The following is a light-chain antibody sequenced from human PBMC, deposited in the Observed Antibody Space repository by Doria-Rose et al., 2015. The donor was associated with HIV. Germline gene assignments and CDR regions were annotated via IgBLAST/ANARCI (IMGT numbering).Light chain of an antibody. CDR1: QDIIQY. J-gene: IGKJ1*01. CDR2: AAV. CDR3: QKYNSANPT. Sequence: RASQDIIQYVAWYHQIPGKIPKLLIYAAVTLQSGVPSRFSGSGSGRDFTLTITSLQPEDVATYVCQKYNSANPTFGRGKKVESK. V-gene: IGKV1-27*01.